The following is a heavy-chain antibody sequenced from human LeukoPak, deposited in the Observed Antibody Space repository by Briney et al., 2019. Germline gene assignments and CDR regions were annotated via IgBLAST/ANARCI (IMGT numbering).Heavy chain of an antibody. CDR2: INHSGST. J-gene: IGHJ4*02. Sequence: SETLSLTCAVYGGSFSGYYWSWIRQPPGKGLEWIGEINHSGSTNYNPSLKSRVTISVDTSKNQFSLKLSSVTAADTAVYYCXXXDGYSGYAPADYFDYWGQGTLVTVSS. CDR3: XXXDGYSGYAPADYFDY. V-gene: IGHV4-34*03. CDR1: GGSFSGYY. D-gene: IGHD5-12*01.